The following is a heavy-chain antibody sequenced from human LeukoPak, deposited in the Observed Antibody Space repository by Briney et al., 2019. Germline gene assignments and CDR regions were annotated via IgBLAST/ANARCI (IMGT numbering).Heavy chain of an antibody. D-gene: IGHD3-3*01. CDR1: GYTFTSYG. V-gene: IGHV1-18*01. CDR3: ARATFITIFGVVSNDAFDI. Sequence: ASVKVSCKASGYTFTSYGISWVRQAPGQGLEWMGWISAYNGNTNYAQKLQGRVTMTTDTSTSTAYMELRSLRSDDTAVYYCARATFITIFGVVSNDAFDIWGQGTMVTVSS. J-gene: IGHJ3*02. CDR2: ISAYNGNT.